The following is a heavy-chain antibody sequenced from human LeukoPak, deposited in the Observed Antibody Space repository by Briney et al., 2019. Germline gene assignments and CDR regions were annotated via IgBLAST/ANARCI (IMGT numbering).Heavy chain of an antibody. CDR2: ISSSSSYI. CDR1: GFTFSSYS. D-gene: IGHD3-22*01. J-gene: IGHJ4*02. Sequence: GGSLRLSCAASGFTFSSYSMNWVRQAPGKGLEWVSSISSSSSYIYYADSVKGRFTISRGNAKNSLYLQMNSLRAEDTAVYYCVRELPPVVQYYFNFWGPGTLVTVSS. V-gene: IGHV3-21*01. CDR3: VRELPPVVQYYFNF.